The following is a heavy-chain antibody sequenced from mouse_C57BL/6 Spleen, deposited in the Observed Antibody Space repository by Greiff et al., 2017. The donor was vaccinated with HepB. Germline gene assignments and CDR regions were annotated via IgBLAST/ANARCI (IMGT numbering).Heavy chain of an antibody. CDR2: INYDGSST. V-gene: IGHV5-16*01. J-gene: IGHJ4*01. D-gene: IGHD4-1*01. Sequence: EVKLVESEGGLVQPGSSMKLSCTASGFTFSDYYMAWVRQVPEKGLEWVANINYDGSSTYYLDSLKSRFIISRDNAKNILYLQMSSLKSEDTATYYCARDDWDRAMDYWGQGTSVTVSS. CDR1: GFTFSDYY. CDR3: ARDDWDRAMDY.